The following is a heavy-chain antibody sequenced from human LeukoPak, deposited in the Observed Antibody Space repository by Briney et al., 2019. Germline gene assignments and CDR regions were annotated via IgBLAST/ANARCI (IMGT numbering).Heavy chain of an antibody. Sequence: ASVKVSCKASGYTFTGYYMHWVRQAPGQGLEWMGWINPNSGGTNYAQKFQGRVTMTEDTSTDTAYMELSSLRSEDTAVYYCATGGFGELLYLIDYWGQGTLVTVSS. CDR2: INPNSGGT. CDR1: GYTFTGYY. V-gene: IGHV1-2*02. CDR3: ATGGFGELLYLIDY. D-gene: IGHD3-10*01. J-gene: IGHJ4*02.